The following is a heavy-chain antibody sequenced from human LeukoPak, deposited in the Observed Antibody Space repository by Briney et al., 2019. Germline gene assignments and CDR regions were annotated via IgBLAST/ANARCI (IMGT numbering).Heavy chain of an antibody. CDR1: GFTFSSYS. V-gene: IGHV3-21*04. Sequence: GGSLRLSWAASGFTFSSYSMNWVRQAAGKGLEWVSSISSSSSYIYYADSVKGRFTISRDNAKNSLYLQLNSLSAEDTAVYYCARVGSIVGAWGQGTLVTVSS. CDR3: ARVGSIVGA. D-gene: IGHD1-26*01. CDR2: ISSSSSYI. J-gene: IGHJ5*02.